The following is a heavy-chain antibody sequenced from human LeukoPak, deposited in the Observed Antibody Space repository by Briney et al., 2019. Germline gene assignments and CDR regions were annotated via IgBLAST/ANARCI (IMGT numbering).Heavy chain of an antibody. CDR3: AKDRTRGYSYGYDDY. J-gene: IGHJ4*02. V-gene: IGHV3-74*01. D-gene: IGHD5-18*01. Sequence: PGGSLRLSCTASEFTFSDYWMHWVRQAPGKGLVWVSRIDSDGNTPNYADSVKGRFTISRDNSKNTLYLQMNSLRAEDTAVYYCAKDRTRGYSYGYDDYWGQGTLVTVSS. CDR1: EFTFSDYW. CDR2: IDSDGNTP.